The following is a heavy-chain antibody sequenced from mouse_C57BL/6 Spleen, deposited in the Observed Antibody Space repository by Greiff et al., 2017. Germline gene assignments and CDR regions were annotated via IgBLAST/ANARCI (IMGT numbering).Heavy chain of an antibody. Sequence: VQGVESGPGLVAPSQSLSITCTVSGFSLTSYGVDWVRQSPGKGLEWLGVIWGVGSTNYNSALKSRLSISKDNSKSQVFLKMNSLQTDDTAMYYCARELLSGAMDYWGQGTSVTVSS. CDR1: GFSLTSYG. CDR3: ARELLSGAMDY. J-gene: IGHJ4*01. D-gene: IGHD1-1*02. V-gene: IGHV2-6*01. CDR2: IWGVGST.